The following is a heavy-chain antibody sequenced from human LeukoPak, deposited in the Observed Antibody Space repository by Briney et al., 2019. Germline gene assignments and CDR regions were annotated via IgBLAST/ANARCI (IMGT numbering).Heavy chain of an antibody. J-gene: IGHJ4*02. CDR3: ARYKFGYYGSGSYFDY. CDR2: INHSGST. CDR1: GGSFSGYY. D-gene: IGHD3-10*01. Sequence: PSETLSLTCAVYGGSFSGYYWSWIRQHPGKGLEWFGEINHSGSTNYNPSLKSRVTISVDTSKNQFSLKLSSVTAADTAVYYCARYKFGYYGSGSYFDYWGQGTLVTVSS. V-gene: IGHV4-34*01.